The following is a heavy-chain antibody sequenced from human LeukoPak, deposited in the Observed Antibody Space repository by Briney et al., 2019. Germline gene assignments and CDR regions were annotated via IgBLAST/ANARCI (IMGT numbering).Heavy chain of an antibody. CDR1: GYSISSDYY. J-gene: IGHJ4*02. CDR3: VKEGEGSISH. D-gene: IGHD3-16*01. CDR2: IYHSGST. V-gene: IGHV4-38-2*02. Sequence: SETLSLTCTVSGYSISSDYYWGWIRQPPGRGLEWIGTIYHSGSTYYNPSLKSRVTISVDTSRNQFSLKLSSVLAADTAVYYCVKEGEGSISHWGQGTLVTVSS.